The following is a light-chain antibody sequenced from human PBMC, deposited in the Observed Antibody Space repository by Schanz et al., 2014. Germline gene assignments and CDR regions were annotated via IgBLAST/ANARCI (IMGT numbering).Light chain of an antibody. V-gene: IGKV3-20*01. Sequence: EIVLTQSPGTLSLSPGERATLSCRASQSVDSYLAWYQQKPGQAPRLLIYGASSRATGIPDRFSGSGSGTDFALSISRLEPEDFAVYYCQQYGSSPCTFGQGTKLEIK. CDR2: GAS. CDR1: QSVDSY. CDR3: QQYGSSPCT. J-gene: IGKJ2*02.